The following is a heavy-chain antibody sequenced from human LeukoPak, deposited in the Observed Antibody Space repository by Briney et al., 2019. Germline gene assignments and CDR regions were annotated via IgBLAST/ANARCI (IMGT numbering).Heavy chain of an antibody. CDR3: ARAHPYYYDSSGYYSDLNDY. CDR2: INPSGGST. J-gene: IGHJ4*02. V-gene: IGHV1-46*01. CDR1: GYTFTSYY. D-gene: IGHD3-22*01. Sequence: ASVKVSCKASGYTFTSYYMHWVRQAPGQGLEWMGIINPSGGSTSYAQKFQGRVTMTRDMSTSTVYMELSSLRSEDTAVYYCARAHPYYYDSSGYYSDLNDYWGQGTLVTVSS.